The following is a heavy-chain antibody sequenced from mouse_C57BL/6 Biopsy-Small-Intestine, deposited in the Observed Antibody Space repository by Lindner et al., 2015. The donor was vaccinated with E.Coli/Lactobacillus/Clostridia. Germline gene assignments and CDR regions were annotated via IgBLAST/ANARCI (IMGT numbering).Heavy chain of an antibody. J-gene: IGHJ3*01. Sequence: VQLQESGAELVKPGAAVKISCKVSGYSFTAYNINWVKQSLGESLEWIGNVDPNYGSTSYNQKFKGKATLTVDKSSSTAYMQLNSLTSEDSAVYFCARSELFACWGQGTLVTVSA. V-gene: IGHV1-39*01. CDR1: GYSFTAYN. CDR2: VDPNYGST. CDR3: ARSELFAC.